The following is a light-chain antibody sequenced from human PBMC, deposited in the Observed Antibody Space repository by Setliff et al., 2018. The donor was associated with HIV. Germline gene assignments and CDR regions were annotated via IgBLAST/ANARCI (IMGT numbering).Light chain of an antibody. Sequence: QSALAQPASVSGSPGQSITISCTGTSSDVGTYNFVSWYQQHPGKAPKLMIYDVSNRPSGVSNRFSGSKSGNTASLTISELQAEDEADYYCSSYTSSTPLYVFGTGTKVTVL. V-gene: IGLV2-14*03. J-gene: IGLJ1*01. CDR2: DVS. CDR3: SSYTSSTPLYV. CDR1: SSDVGTYNF.